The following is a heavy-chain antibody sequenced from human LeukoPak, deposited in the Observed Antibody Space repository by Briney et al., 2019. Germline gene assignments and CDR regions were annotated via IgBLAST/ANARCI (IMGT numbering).Heavy chain of an antibody. CDR1: GFTFSSYS. V-gene: IGHV3-48*02. CDR3: VLGSPFDY. J-gene: IGHJ4*02. D-gene: IGHD3-10*01. CDR2: ISSSSRSI. Sequence: QPGGSLRLSCAASGFTFSSYSMNWVSQAPGKGLEWVSYISSSSRSIYYADSVKGRFTISRDNANNSLSLQMNSLRDEDTAVYYCVLGSPFDYWGQGTLVTVSS.